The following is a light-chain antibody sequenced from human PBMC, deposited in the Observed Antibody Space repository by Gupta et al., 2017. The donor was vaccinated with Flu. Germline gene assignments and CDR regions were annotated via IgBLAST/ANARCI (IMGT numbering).Light chain of an antibody. CDR2: EVS. V-gene: IGLV2-14*01. CDR1: SRDVGGYNY. Sequence: QSALTQPASVSGSPGQSITISCTGTSRDVGGYNYVSWYQQHPGQAPKLMISEVSNRPSGVSSRFSGSKSGNTASLTISGLQAEDEADYYRSSYTSNSNYVFGTGTKVAVL. J-gene: IGLJ1*01. CDR3: SSYTSNSNYV.